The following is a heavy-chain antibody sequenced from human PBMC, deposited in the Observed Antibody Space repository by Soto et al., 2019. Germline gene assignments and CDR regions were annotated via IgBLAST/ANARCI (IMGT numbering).Heavy chain of an antibody. CDR2: INHSGST. Sequence: SETLSLTCAVYGGSFSGYYWSWIRQPPGKGLEWIGEINHSGSTNYNPSLKSRVTISVDTSKNQFSLKLSSVTAADTAVYYCARLPKQQLLTYYYGMDVWGQGTTVTVSS. J-gene: IGHJ6*02. D-gene: IGHD6-13*01. V-gene: IGHV4-34*01. CDR3: ARLPKQQLLTYYYGMDV. CDR1: GGSFSGYY.